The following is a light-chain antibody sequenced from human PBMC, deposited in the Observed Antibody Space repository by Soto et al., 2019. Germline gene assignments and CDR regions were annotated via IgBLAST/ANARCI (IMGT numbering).Light chain of an antibody. CDR2: DVS. V-gene: IGLV2-14*03. J-gene: IGLJ1*01. Sequence: QSALTQPASVSGSPGQSITSSRTGASSDVGGFDHVSWYQQHPGKVPRLLIYDVSSRPSGVSDRFSGSKSGNTASLTISGLQAEDEADYYCNSFTTTNTYVFGTGTKVTVL. CDR3: NSFTTTNTYV. CDR1: SSDVGGFDH.